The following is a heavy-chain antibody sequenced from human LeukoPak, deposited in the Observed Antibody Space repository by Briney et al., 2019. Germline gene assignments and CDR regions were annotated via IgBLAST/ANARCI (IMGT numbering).Heavy chain of an antibody. V-gene: IGHV3-48*03. CDR3: AKTGSVRGSY. D-gene: IGHD3-10*01. CDR2: ISSTGSTI. Sequence: GGSLRLSCAASGFTFNIFEMNWVRQAPGKGLEWVSYISSTGSTIYYADSVKGRFTISRDNAKNSLYLQMNSLRAKDTAVYYCAKTGSVRGSYWGQGTLVTVSS. CDR1: GFTFNIFE. J-gene: IGHJ4*02.